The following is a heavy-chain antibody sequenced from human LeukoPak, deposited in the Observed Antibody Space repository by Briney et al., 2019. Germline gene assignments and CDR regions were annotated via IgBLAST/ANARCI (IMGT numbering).Heavy chain of an antibody. J-gene: IGHJ4*02. Sequence: GGSLRLSCAASGFTFSSYAMSWVRQAPGKGLEWASAISGSGGSTYYADSVKGRFTISRDNSKNTLYLQMNSLRAEDTAVYYCAKDGTKYYYGSGSQIPLPHFDYWGQGTLVTVSS. CDR1: GFTFSSYA. V-gene: IGHV3-23*01. D-gene: IGHD3-10*01. CDR3: AKDGTKYYYGSGSQIPLPHFDY. CDR2: ISGSGGST.